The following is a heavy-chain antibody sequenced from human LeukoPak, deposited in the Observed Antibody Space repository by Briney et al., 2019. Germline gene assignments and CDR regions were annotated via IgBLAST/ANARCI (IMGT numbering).Heavy chain of an antibody. CDR2: ISAYNGNT. CDR3: ARDQGKDYYDSSGCDY. Sequence: ASVKVSCKASDYSFSSNGFTWVRQAPGQGLEWMGWISAYNGNTNYAQKLQGRVTMTTDTSTSTAYMELRSLRSDDTAVYYCARDQGKDYYDSSGCDYWGQGTLVTVSS. V-gene: IGHV1-18*01. J-gene: IGHJ4*02. CDR1: DYSFSSNG. D-gene: IGHD3-22*01.